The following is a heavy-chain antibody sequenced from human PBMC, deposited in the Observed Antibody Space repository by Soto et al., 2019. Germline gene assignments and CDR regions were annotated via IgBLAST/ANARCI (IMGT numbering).Heavy chain of an antibody. J-gene: IGHJ3*02. CDR1: GGSISSYY. V-gene: IGHV4-59*01. CDR3: ASLYYYDSIGSTKGALDI. Sequence: PSETLSLTCTFSGGSISSYYWSWIRQPPGKGLEWIGYIYYSGSTNYNPSLKSRVTISVDTSKNQFSLKLSSVTAADTAVYYCASLYYYDSIGSTKGALDIWGQGTMVTVSS. CDR2: IYYSGST. D-gene: IGHD3-22*01.